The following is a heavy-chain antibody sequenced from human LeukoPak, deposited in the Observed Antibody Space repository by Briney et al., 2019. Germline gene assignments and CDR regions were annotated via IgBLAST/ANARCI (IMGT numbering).Heavy chain of an antibody. J-gene: IGHJ4*02. CDR2: ISGSGGST. D-gene: IGHD6-6*01. CDR1: GFTFSSYA. V-gene: IGHV3-23*01. CDR3: AKAGWYSSSRYVDY. Sequence: SGGSLRLSCAASGFTFSSYAMSWVRQAPGKGLEWVSAISGSGGSTYYADSVKGRFTISRDNSKNTLYLQMNSLRAEDTAVYYCAKAGWYSSSRYVDYWGQGTLVTVSS.